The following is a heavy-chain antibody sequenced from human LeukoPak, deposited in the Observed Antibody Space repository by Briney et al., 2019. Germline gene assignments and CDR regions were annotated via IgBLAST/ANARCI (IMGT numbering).Heavy chain of an antibody. V-gene: IGHV4-4*07. D-gene: IGHD5-12*01. CDR3: ASLGGYDYGSSDY. Sequence: SETLSLTCTVSGGSISNYYWSWIRQPAGKGLDWIGRIYTSGRTSYNPSLKSRVTMSVDTSKNQFSLKLSSVTAADTAVYYCASLGGYDYGSSDYRGQGTLVTVSS. CDR1: GGSISNYY. CDR2: IYTSGRT. J-gene: IGHJ4*02.